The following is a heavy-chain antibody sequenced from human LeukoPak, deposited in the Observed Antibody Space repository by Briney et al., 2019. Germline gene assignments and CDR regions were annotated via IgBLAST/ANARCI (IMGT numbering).Heavy chain of an antibody. V-gene: IGHV1-8*03. CDR2: MNPNSGNT. CDR1: GYTFTSYD. CDR3: ARELEGIGWELLAPPGWFDP. J-gene: IGHJ5*02. D-gene: IGHD1-26*01. Sequence: GESLKISCKASGYTFTSYDINWVRQATGQGLEWMGWMNPNSGNTGYAQKFQGRVTITADESTSTAYMELSSLRSEDTAVYYCARELEGIGWELLAPPGWFDPWGQGTLVTVSS.